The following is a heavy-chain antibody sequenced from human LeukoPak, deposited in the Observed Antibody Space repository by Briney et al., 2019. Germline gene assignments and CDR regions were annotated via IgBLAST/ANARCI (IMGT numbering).Heavy chain of an antibody. V-gene: IGHV3-53*05. Sequence: GGSLRLSCAASGFIVSSNYMTWVRQAPGKGLEWVSVIYSGGTTYYADSVKGRFTVFRDNSKNTLSLLMNSLRAEDTAVYYCARDRLADYWGQGTLVTVSS. D-gene: IGHD3-16*01. J-gene: IGHJ4*02. CDR3: ARDRLADY. CDR2: IYSGGTT. CDR1: GFIVSSNY.